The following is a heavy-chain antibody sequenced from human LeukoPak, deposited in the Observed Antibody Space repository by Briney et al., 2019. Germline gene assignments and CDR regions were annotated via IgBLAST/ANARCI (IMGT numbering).Heavy chain of an antibody. D-gene: IGHD5-12*01. V-gene: IGHV3-30-3*01. CDR3: ARDRIPGGYDSGIFDY. J-gene: IGHJ4*02. CDR1: GFTFSSYA. Sequence: PGGSLRLSCAASGFTFSSYAMHWVRQAPGKGLEWVAVISYDGSNKYYADSVKGRFTISRDNSKNTLYLQMNSLSAEDTAVYYCARDRIPGGYDSGIFDYWGQGTLVTVSS. CDR2: ISYDGSNK.